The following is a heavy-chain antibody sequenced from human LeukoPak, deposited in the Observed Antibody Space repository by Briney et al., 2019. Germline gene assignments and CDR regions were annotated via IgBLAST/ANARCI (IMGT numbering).Heavy chain of an antibody. CDR1: GFTFSDYY. V-gene: IGHV3-11*01. J-gene: IGHJ4*02. CDR3: ARADSSSWYESTYYFDY. Sequence: PGGSLRLSCAASGFTFSDYYMSWIRKAPGKGLEGVSYISSSGSTIYYADSVKGRFTISRDNAKNSLYLQMNSLRAEDTAVYYCARADSSSWYESTYYFDYWGQGTLVTVSS. CDR2: ISSSGSTI. D-gene: IGHD6-13*01.